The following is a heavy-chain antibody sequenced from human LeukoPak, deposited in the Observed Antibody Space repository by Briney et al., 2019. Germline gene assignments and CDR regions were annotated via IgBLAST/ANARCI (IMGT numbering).Heavy chain of an antibody. CDR3: ATVAPTYSNYSPLDY. V-gene: IGHV1-24*01. J-gene: IGHJ4*02. D-gene: IGHD4-11*01. CDR1: GHTLTELS. Sequence: ASVKVSCKVSGHTLTELSMHWVRQAPGKGLEWMGGFDPEDGETIYAQKFQGRVTMTEDTSTDTAYMELSSLRSEDTAVYYCATVAPTYSNYSPLDYWGQGTLVTVSS. CDR2: FDPEDGET.